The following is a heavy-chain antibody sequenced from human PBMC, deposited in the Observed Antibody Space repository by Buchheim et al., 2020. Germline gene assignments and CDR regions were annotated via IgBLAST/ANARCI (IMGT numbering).Heavy chain of an antibody. CDR3: ARIAVAGKDRWFDP. Sequence: EVQLVESGGGLVQPGGSLRLSCAASGFTFSSYEMNWVRQAPGKGLEWVSYISSSGSTIYYADSVKGRFTIFRDNAKNSLYLQMNSLRAEDTAVYYCARIAVAGKDRWFDPWGQGTL. CDR2: ISSSGSTI. CDR1: GFTFSSYE. D-gene: IGHD6-19*01. J-gene: IGHJ5*02. V-gene: IGHV3-48*03.